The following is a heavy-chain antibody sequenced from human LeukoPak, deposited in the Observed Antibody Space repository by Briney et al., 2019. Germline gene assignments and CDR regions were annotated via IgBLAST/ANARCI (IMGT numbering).Heavy chain of an antibody. CDR2: IYYSGST. D-gene: IGHD1-26*01. J-gene: IGHJ3*02. CDR1: GGSISSSSYY. Sequence: SETLSLTCTVSGGSISSSSYYWGWIRQPPGKGLEWIGSIYYSGSTYYNPSLKSRVTISVDTSKNQFSLKLSSVTAADTAVYYCARHRGGNSGSYHRAFDIWGQGTMVTVSS. CDR3: ARHRGGNSGSYHRAFDI. V-gene: IGHV4-39*01.